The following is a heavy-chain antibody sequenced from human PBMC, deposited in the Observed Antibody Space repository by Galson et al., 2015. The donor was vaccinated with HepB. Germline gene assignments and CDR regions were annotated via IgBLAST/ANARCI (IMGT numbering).Heavy chain of an antibody. J-gene: IGHJ4*02. CDR1: GFVFSRHG. D-gene: IGHD2-21*01. CDR3: WMIGTDFDH. Sequence: SLRLSCAASGFVFSRHGMHWARQAPGKGLEWVADVWYDGTKQYYSESVEGRFTISRDNSKNMVYLQMNSLRVEDTAVYYCWMIGTDFDHWGQGTLVTVSS. V-gene: IGHV3-33*01. CDR2: VWYDGTKQ.